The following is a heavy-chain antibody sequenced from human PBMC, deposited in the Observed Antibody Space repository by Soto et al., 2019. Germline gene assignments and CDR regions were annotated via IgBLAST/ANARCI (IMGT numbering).Heavy chain of an antibody. Sequence: PSETLSLTCTVSGDSINSGGYYWSWIRQHPGKGLEWIGYIYHSGTTYYSPSLESRTTISLDASKNQFSLKLSSVTAADTALYYCARVKGQGYPYCFDYWGQGTLGTVS. CDR3: ARVKGQGYPYCFDY. CDR2: IYHSGTT. J-gene: IGHJ4*02. CDR1: GDSINSGGYY. D-gene: IGHD2-15*01. V-gene: IGHV4-31*03.